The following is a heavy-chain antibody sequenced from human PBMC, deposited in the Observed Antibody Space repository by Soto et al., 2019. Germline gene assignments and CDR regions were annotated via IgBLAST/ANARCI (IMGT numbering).Heavy chain of an antibody. Sequence: EVQLLESGGGLVQPGGFLRLSCTASGFTFSSYAMSWVRQAPGKGLEWVSAISGSGGNTYYADSVKGRFTISRDNSKNTLYLQMNSLRAEDTAVYYCAKSITARPFDYWGQGALVTVSS. CDR3: AKSITARPFDY. CDR2: ISGSGGNT. J-gene: IGHJ4*02. CDR1: GFTFSSYA. V-gene: IGHV3-23*01. D-gene: IGHD6-6*01.